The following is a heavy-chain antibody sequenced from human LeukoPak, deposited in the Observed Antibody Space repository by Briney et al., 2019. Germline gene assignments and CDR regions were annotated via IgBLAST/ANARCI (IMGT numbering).Heavy chain of an antibody. CDR2: IYPGDSDT. D-gene: IGHD1-26*01. Sequence: GESLKISCKGSGYSFTSYWIGWVRQMPGKGLEWMGIIYPGDSDTRYSPSFQGRVTISADKSISTAYLQWSSLKASDTAMYYCARQASVEWELLYFDYWGQGTLVTVSS. CDR3: ARQASVEWELLYFDY. CDR1: GYSFTSYW. V-gene: IGHV5-51*01. J-gene: IGHJ4*02.